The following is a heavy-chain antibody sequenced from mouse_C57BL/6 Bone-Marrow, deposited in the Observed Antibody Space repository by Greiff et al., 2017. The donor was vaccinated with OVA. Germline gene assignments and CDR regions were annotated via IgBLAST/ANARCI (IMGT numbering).Heavy chain of an antibody. CDR3: ARSYAHTYYYAMDY. J-gene: IGHJ4*01. CDR1: GYTFTSYW. V-gene: IGHV1-72*01. D-gene: IGHD6-5*01. Sequence: QVQLQQPGAELVKPGASVKLSCKASGYTFTSYWMHWVKQRPGRGLEWIGRIDPNSGGNKYNEKFKSKATLTVDKPSSTAYMQLSSLTSEDSAVYYCARSYAHTYYYAMDYWGQGTSVTVSS. CDR2: IDPNSGGN.